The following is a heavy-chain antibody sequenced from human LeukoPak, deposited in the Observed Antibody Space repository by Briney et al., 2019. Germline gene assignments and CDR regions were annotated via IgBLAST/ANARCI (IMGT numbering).Heavy chain of an antibody. CDR3: ARDRNTMVRGVHNWFDP. D-gene: IGHD3-10*01. V-gene: IGHV1-2*06. J-gene: IGHJ5*02. Sequence: ASVKVSCKATGYTFTGYYMHWVRQAPGQGLEWMGRINPNSGGTNYAQKFQGRVTMTRDTSISTAYMELSRLRSDDTAVYYCARDRNTMVRGVHNWFDPWGQGTLVTVSS. CDR1: GYTFTGYY. CDR2: INPNSGGT.